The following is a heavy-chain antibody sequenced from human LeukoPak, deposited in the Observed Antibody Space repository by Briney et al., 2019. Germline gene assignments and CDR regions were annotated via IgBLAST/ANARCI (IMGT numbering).Heavy chain of an antibody. D-gene: IGHD1-7*01. CDR2: ITSSGGST. Sequence: GGSLRLSCVASGFTFSAYAMSWVRQAPGKGLEWVSAITSSGGSTYYADSVKGRFTVSRDNSKNTLYLQMSSLKAEDTAEYYCTNRGMTTGTTTYWGQGTLVTVSS. V-gene: IGHV3-23*01. CDR3: TNRGMTTGTTTY. CDR1: GFTFSAYA. J-gene: IGHJ4*02.